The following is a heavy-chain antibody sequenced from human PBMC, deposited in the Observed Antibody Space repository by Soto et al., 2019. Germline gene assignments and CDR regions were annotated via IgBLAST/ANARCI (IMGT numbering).Heavy chain of an antibody. D-gene: IGHD6-6*01. Sequence: EVQLLESGGGLVQPGGSLRLSCAASGFTFSSYAMSWVRQAPGKGLEWVSAISGSGGGTYYADSVKGRFTISRDNSKNPLYLQMNSLRAEYTDVYYCAKDGEGFGIAARRGVEYWGQVPLVTVSS. J-gene: IGHJ4*02. CDR2: ISGSGGGT. CDR1: GFTFSSYA. CDR3: AKDGEGFGIAARRGVEY. V-gene: IGHV3-23*01.